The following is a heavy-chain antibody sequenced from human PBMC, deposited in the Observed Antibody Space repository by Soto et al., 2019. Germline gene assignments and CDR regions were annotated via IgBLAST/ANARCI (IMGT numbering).Heavy chain of an antibody. Sequence: PGGSLRLSCAASAFTFNTYTMVWVRQAPGKGLEWVSSISSTSSYIWYADSVKGRFTISRGNARNSLFLQMDSLRVDDTAVYYCARGRVAAEPGIDYWGQGALVTVSS. CDR2: ISSTSSYI. J-gene: IGHJ4*02. CDR3: ARGRVAAEPGIDY. CDR1: AFTFNTYT. V-gene: IGHV3-21*01. D-gene: IGHD6-19*01.